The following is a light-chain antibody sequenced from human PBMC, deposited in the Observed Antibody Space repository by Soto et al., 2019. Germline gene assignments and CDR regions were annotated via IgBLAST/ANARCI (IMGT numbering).Light chain of an antibody. Sequence: EIVLTQSPDTLSLSPGERATLSCRASQTLRSTYLAWYQQKPGQAPRLILYGASSRATGVPDRFSGSGSGTDFTLNISRLEPEDFGVYYCQQYDNVPLTFGQGTKVEIK. CDR1: QTLRSTY. CDR3: QQYDNVPLT. V-gene: IGKV3-20*01. CDR2: GAS. J-gene: IGKJ1*01.